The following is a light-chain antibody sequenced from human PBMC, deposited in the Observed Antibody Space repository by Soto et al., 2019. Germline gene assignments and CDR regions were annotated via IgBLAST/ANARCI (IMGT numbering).Light chain of an antibody. CDR2: INSDGRH. V-gene: IGLV4-69*02. Sequence: QLVLTQSPSASASLGASVKLTCTLSSGHGSYGIAWHQKQPEKGPRYLMKINSDGRHIKGDGIPDRFSGSSSGDERYLTISTLQSEDEADYYCQTWVTGTYVVFGGGTKLTVL. J-gene: IGLJ2*01. CDR3: QTWVTGTYVV. CDR1: SGHGSYG.